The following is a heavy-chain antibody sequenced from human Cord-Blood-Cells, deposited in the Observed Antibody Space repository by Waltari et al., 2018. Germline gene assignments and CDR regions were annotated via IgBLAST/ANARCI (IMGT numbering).Heavy chain of an antibody. Sequence: QVQLVQSGAEVKKPGASVKVSCKASGYTFTSYAMHWVRQAPGQRLEWMGWINAGNGNTKYSQKFQGRVTITRDTSASTAYMELSSLRSEDTAVYYCARDRVVGGTMGGGVDYWGQGTLVTVSS. J-gene: IGHJ4*02. CDR3: ARDRVVGGTMGGGVDY. V-gene: IGHV1-3*01. D-gene: IGHD1-26*01. CDR2: INAGNGNT. CDR1: GYTFTSYA.